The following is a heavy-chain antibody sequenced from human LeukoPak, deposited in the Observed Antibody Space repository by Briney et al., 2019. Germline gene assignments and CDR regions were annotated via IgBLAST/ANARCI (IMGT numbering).Heavy chain of an antibody. Sequence: PEASVKVSCTASGYTFTSYGISWVRQAPGQGLEWMGWISAYNGNTNYAQKFQGRVTMTRDTSISTAYMELSRLRSDDTAVYYCARDLRGLGLDYWGQGTLVTVSS. CDR2: ISAYNGNT. V-gene: IGHV1-18*01. J-gene: IGHJ4*02. CDR1: GYTFTSYG. D-gene: IGHD6-19*01. CDR3: ARDLRGLGLDY.